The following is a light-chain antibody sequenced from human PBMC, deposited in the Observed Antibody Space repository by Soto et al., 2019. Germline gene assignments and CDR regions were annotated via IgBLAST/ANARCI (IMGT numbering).Light chain of an antibody. CDR2: GNT. Sequence: QSVLTQPPSVSGAPGQRVTISCTGSSSNIGAGYDVHWYQQLPGTAPKLLIYGNTNRPSGVPDRFSGSKSGTSASLAITGLQAEDEADYYCQFYDSSLSASVFGGGTKVTVL. CDR1: SSNIGAGYD. J-gene: IGLJ2*01. CDR3: QFYDSSLSASV. V-gene: IGLV1-40*01.